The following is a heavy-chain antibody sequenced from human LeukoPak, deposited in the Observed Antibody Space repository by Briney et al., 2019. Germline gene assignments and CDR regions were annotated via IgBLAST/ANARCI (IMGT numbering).Heavy chain of an antibody. Sequence: PSETLSLTCAVYGGSFSGYYWSWIRQPPGKGLEWIGSIYHSGSTYYNPSLKSRVTISVDTSKNQFSLKLSSVTAADTAVYYCARAAYSSSWYFKASTFDYWGQGTLVTVSS. D-gene: IGHD6-13*01. CDR3: ARAAYSSSWYFKASTFDY. V-gene: IGHV4-34*01. CDR1: GGSFSGYY. J-gene: IGHJ4*02. CDR2: IYHSGST.